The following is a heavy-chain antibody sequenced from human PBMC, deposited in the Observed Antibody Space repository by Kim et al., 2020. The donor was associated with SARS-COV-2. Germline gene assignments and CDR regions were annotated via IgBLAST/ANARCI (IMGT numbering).Heavy chain of an antibody. CDR3: ARTSSKNYYDSSPPFDY. Sequence: LKSRVTISVDMSKNQFSLKLSSVTAADTAVYYCARTSSKNYYDSSPPFDYWGQGTLVTVSS. J-gene: IGHJ4*02. V-gene: IGHV4-30-2*04. D-gene: IGHD3-22*01.